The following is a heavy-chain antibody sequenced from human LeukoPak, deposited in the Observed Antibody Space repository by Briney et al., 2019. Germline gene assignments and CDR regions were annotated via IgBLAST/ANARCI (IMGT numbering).Heavy chain of an antibody. D-gene: IGHD2-8*01. CDR2: INPNSGGT. Sequence: ASVKVSCKASGYTFTDYAMSWVRQAPGQGLEWIGWINPNSGGTNYAQKFQGRVTMTRDTSISTAYMELSSLRSEDTAVYYCARGMTKDYFDYWGQGTLVTVSS. CDR3: ARGMTKDYFDY. V-gene: IGHV1-2*02. J-gene: IGHJ4*02. CDR1: GYTFTDYA.